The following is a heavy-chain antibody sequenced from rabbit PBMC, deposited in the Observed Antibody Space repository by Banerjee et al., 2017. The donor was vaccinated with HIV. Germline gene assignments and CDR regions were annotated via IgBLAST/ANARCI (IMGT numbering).Heavy chain of an antibody. J-gene: IGHJ6*01. D-gene: IGHD4-1*01. CDR2: INTSSGNT. Sequence: QEQLVESGGGLVKPEGSLTLTCTASGFSFSNKYVMCWVRQAPGKGLEWIACINTSSGNTVYATWAKGRFTISRTSSTTVALQMTSLTAADTATYFCVRDRNSGWGGATRLDLWGPGTLVTVS. V-gene: IGHV1S45*01. CDR3: VRDRNSGWGGATRLDL. CDR1: GFSFSNKYV.